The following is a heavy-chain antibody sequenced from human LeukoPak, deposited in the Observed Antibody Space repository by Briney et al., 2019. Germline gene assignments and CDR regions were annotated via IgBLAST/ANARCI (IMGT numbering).Heavy chain of an antibody. CDR3: ARGYSSGWYDAFDI. CDR2: IYHSGST. V-gene: IGHV4-38-2*01. CDR1: GYYISSGSY. Sequence: SETLSLSCAVSGYYISSGSYWGCIRQPPGKGLEWIWSIYHSGSTSYNPSLKSRVTISVDTYKNQFSLKLSSVTAADTAVYYCARGYSSGWYDAFDIWGQGTMVTVSS. J-gene: IGHJ3*02. D-gene: IGHD6-19*01.